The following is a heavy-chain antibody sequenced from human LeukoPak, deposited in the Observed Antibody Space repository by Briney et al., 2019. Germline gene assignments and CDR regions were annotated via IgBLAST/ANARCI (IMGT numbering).Heavy chain of an antibody. D-gene: IGHD2-2*01. CDR1: GFTFSSYW. J-gene: IGHJ5*02. Sequence: GSLRLSCAASGFTFSSYWMHWVRQAPGKGLVWVSRIDSDGSSTSYTDSVKGRFTISRDNAKNTLYLQMNSLKTEDTAVYYCARGGSSTTYHWGQGTLVTVSS. V-gene: IGHV3-74*01. CDR3: ARGGSSTTYH. CDR2: IDSDGSST.